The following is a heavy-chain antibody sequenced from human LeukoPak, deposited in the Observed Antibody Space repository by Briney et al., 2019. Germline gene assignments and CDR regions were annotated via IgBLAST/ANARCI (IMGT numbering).Heavy chain of an antibody. J-gene: IGHJ4*02. V-gene: IGHV3-7*01. D-gene: IGHD4-11*01. CDR3: ARVGLTTVPEFDY. CDR2: IKQDGSEK. Sequence: GGSLRLSCAASGFTFSSYWMSWVRQAPGKGLEWVANIKQDGSEKYYVDSVKSRFTISRDNAKNSLYLQMNSLRAEDTAVYYCARVGLTTVPEFDYWGQGTLVTVSS. CDR1: GFTFSSYW.